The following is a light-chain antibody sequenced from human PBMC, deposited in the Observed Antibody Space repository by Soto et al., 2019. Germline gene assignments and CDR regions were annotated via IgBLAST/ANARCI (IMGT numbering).Light chain of an antibody. CDR3: AAWDDSLNGSNWV. V-gene: IGLV1-44*01. CDR1: SSNIGGNT. CDR2: SDN. Sequence: QSVLTQPPSASGTPGQRVTFSCSGSSSNIGGNTVSWFQHLPRTAPKLLIYSDNQRPSGVPDRFSGSKSGTSASLAISGLQSEDEADYYCAAWDDSLNGSNWVFGGGTQLTVL. J-gene: IGLJ3*02.